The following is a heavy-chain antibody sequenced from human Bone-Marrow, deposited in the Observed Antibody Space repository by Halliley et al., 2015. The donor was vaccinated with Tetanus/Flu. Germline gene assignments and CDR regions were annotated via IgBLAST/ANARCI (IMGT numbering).Heavy chain of an antibody. CDR2: IYYSGTS. V-gene: IGHV4-31*01. Sequence: TLSLTCTASGGSISSGTYYWSWIRHHPGKGLEWIGYIYYSGTSYYNPSLESQVSISLDTSQNQFSLKVTSVTAADTAVYYCARTTGNSGSYSDFWGQGTLVTVSS. D-gene: IGHD1-26*01. CDR1: GGSISSGTYY. J-gene: IGHJ4*02. CDR3: ARTTGNSGSYSDF.